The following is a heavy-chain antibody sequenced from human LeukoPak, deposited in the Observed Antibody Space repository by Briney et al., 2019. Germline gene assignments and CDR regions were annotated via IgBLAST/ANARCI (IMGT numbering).Heavy chain of an antibody. J-gene: IGHJ2*01. V-gene: IGHV4-39*07. D-gene: IGHD6-19*01. CDR1: GGSISSSSYY. CDR3: ARATNRSGWRPQRRYFDL. Sequence: PSETLSLTCTVSGGSISSSSYYWGWIRQPPGKGLEWIGSIYYSGSTYYNPSLKSRVTISVDTSKNQFSLKLSSVTAADTAVYYCARATNRSGWRPQRRYFDLWGRGTLVTVSS. CDR2: IYYSGST.